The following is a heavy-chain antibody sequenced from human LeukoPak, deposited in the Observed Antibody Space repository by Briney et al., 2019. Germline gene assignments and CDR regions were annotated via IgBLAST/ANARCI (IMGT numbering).Heavy chain of an antibody. CDR1: GFTFENYR. CDR2: ITHDGSNK. Sequence: GGSLRLSCAASGFTFENYRMHWVRQAPGKGLEWVSLITHDGSNKYYADSVKGRFTISRDIAKNMLYLEMNSLRTEDTAVYYCARDPQRGAPDYFDSWGQGTLVTVSS. J-gene: IGHJ4*02. V-gene: IGHV3-30-3*01. CDR3: ARDPQRGAPDYFDS. D-gene: IGHD6-25*01.